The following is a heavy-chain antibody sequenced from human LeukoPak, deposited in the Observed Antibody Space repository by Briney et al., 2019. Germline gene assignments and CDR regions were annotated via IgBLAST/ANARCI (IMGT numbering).Heavy chain of an antibody. D-gene: IGHD6-19*01. CDR2: LYMNGST. V-gene: IGHV4-4*07. CDR3: ARVVAVAGTAEGVDY. Sequence: SETLSLTCSVSGASVSSYYWSWIRQPAGKGLEWVGRLYMNGSTNYNPSLKSRVTMSVDTSKNQFSLILRSVTAADTAVYYCARVVAVAGTAEGVDYWGQGTLVTVSS. J-gene: IGHJ4*02. CDR1: GASVSSYY.